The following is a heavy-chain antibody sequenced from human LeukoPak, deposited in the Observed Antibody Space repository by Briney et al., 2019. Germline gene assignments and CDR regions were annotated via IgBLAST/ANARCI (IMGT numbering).Heavy chain of an antibody. CDR3: ARQGADYFYHYLDV. V-gene: IGHV4-39*01. Sequence: PSETLSLTCTVSGGSISSSSYYWDWVRQPPGKGLEWIGNVYYGGNTFYNSSLESRVTISVDMFKNQFSLKLSSLTAADTAVYYCARQGADYFYHYLDVWGKGTSVTVSS. CDR1: GGSISSSSYY. D-gene: IGHD3-16*01. J-gene: IGHJ6*03. CDR2: VYYGGNT.